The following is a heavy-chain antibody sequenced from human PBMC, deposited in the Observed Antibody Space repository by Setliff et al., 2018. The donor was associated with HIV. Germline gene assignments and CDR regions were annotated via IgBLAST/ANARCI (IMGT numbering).Heavy chain of an antibody. V-gene: IGHV4-31*11. CDR2: MYYNGST. D-gene: IGHD1-26*01. Sequence: KPSETLSLTCAVSGGSISSGGYYWSWIRQHPGKGLEWIGYMYYNGSTYYNPSLKSRVTISVDTSKNQFSLKLSSVTAADTAVYYCARGELLNNWFDPWGQGTLVTVSS. J-gene: IGHJ5*02. CDR1: GGSISSGGYY. CDR3: ARGELLNNWFDP.